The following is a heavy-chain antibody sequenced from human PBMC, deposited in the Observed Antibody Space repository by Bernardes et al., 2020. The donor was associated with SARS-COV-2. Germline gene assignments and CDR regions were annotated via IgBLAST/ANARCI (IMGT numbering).Heavy chain of an antibody. J-gene: IGHJ4*02. D-gene: IGHD3-3*01. V-gene: IGHV3-66*01. CDR1: GFTVSNNY. CDR3: AKSMLLYYDFWSDYSQRGYYFDY. CDR2: IYSGGTT. Sequence: GGSLRLSCAASGFTVSNNYVGWVRQAPGKGLEWVSFIYSGGTTYYADSVKGRFTISRDNSKNTLYLLMNSLRAEDTAVYYCAKSMLLYYDFWSDYSQRGYYFDYWGQGTLVTVSS.